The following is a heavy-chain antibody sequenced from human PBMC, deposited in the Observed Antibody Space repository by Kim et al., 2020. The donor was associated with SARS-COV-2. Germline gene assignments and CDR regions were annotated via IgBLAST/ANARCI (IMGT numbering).Heavy chain of an antibody. Sequence: GGSLRLSCAVSGFTVSSNYMSWVRQAPGKGLEWVSIIYRDGTIYYADSVKGRFTISRYNSKNTLYLQMNSLRAEDTAVYYCARWDGRSYDYWGQGTLVTVSS. CDR3: ARWDGRSYDY. CDR2: IYRDGTI. CDR1: GFTVSSNY. V-gene: IGHV3-53*01. J-gene: IGHJ4*02. D-gene: IGHD1-26*01.